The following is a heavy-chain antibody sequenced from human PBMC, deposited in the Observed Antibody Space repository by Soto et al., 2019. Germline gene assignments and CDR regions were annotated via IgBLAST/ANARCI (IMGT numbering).Heavy chain of an antibody. CDR3: ARKAATGTRYGMDV. J-gene: IGHJ6*02. V-gene: IGHV4-59*01. CDR2: IYYSGIT. D-gene: IGHD6-13*01. Sequence: SETLSLTCTVSGGSISNYYWSWIRQPPGKGLEYIGYIYYSGITNYNPSLKSRLTISVDTSKNQFSLKLSSVTAADTAVYYCARKAATGTRYGMDVWGQGTTVTVSS. CDR1: GGSISNYY.